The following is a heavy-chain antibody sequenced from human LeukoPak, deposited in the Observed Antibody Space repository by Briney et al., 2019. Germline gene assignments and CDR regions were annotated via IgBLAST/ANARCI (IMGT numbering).Heavy chain of an antibody. CDR2: INHSGST. CDR1: GGSFSGYY. J-gene: IGHJ5*02. D-gene: IGHD4-23*01. Sequence: SETLSLTCAVYGGSFSGYYWRWIRQPPGKGLEWIGEINHSGSTKYNPSLKSRVTISVDTSKTQFSLKLSSVTAADLAVYYCARDLPTNEDGGKPNWFDPWGQGTLVTVSS. V-gene: IGHV4-34*01. CDR3: ARDLPTNEDGGKPNWFDP.